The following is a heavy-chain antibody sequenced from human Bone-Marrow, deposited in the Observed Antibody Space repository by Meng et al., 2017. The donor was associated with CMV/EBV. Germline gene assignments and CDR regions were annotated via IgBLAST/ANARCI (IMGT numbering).Heavy chain of an antibody. J-gene: IGHJ4*02. CDR3: AKRSSLGGIYNGILDS. V-gene: IGHV3-30*02. CDR2: MQFDGSEE. CDR1: GFTFSNFC. Sequence: GESLKISCPASGFTFSNFCMHWVRQAPGKGLEWVAFMQFDGSEELYADSLKGRFTISRDNSKNALYLQMSSLRTEDTAVYYCAKRSSLGGIYNGILDSWGQEALVTVSS. D-gene: IGHD1-26*01.